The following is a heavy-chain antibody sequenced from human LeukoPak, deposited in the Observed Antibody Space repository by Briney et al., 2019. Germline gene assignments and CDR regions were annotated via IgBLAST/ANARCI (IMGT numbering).Heavy chain of an antibody. Sequence: GGSLRLSCAASGFTFSTYAMSWVRQAPGKGLEWVSAISGSDGSTYYADSVKGRFTISRDNSKNTLYLQMNSLRAEDTAVYYCAKVYGSWFDPWGQGTLVTVSS. CDR3: AKVYGSWFDP. V-gene: IGHV3-23*01. CDR1: GFTFSTYA. J-gene: IGHJ5*02. CDR2: ISGSDGST. D-gene: IGHD4-17*01.